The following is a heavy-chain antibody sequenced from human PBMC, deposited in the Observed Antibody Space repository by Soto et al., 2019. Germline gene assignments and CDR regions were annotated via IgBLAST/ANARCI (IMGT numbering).Heavy chain of an antibody. V-gene: IGHV4-59*08. Sequence: QVQLQESGPGLVKPSETLSLTCTVSGGSISSYYWSWIRQPPGKGLEWIGYIYYSGSTNYNPSLKSRVTISVDTSKIQFSLKLSSVTAAYTAVYYCARQGDNVWFGEFGWFDPWGQGTLVTVSS. J-gene: IGHJ5*02. CDR1: GGSISSYY. CDR2: IYYSGST. CDR3: ARQGDNVWFGEFGWFDP. D-gene: IGHD3-10*01.